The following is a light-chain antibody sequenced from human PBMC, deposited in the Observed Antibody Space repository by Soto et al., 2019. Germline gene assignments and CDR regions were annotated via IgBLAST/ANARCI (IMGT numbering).Light chain of an antibody. CDR3: QSYDSSLSGAV. CDR2: GNS. Sequence: QSVLTQPPSVSGAPGQTVTISCTGSSSNIGAGYDVPWYQQLPGTAPKLLIYGNSNRPSGVPDRFSGSKSGTSASLALTGLQAEDEADYYCQSYDSSLSGAVFGGGTKLTVL. J-gene: IGLJ2*01. CDR1: SSNIGAGYD. V-gene: IGLV1-40*01.